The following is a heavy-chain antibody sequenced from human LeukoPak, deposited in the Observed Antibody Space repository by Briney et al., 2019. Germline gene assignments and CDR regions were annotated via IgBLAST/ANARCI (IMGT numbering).Heavy chain of an antibody. V-gene: IGHV4-59*08. CDR3: ARQLRGEAVAGHLQPFDY. CDR1: GGSISSYY. D-gene: IGHD6-19*01. Sequence: PSETLSLTCTVSGGSISSYYWNWIRQPPGKGLEWIGYIYYSGSTNCNPSLKSRVTISVDTSKNQFSLKLSSVTAADTAVYFCARQLRGEAVAGHLQPFDYWGQGTLVTVSS. CDR2: IYYSGST. J-gene: IGHJ4*02.